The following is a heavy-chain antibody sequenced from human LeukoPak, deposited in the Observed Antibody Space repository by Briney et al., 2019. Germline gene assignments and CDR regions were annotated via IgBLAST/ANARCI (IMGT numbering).Heavy chain of an antibody. CDR2: INHSGST. V-gene: IGHV4-34*01. D-gene: IGHD3-10*01. Sequence: PSETLSLTCTVSGGSISSYYWSWIRQPPGKGLEWIGEINHSGSTNYNPSLKSRVTISVDTSKNQFSLKLSSVTAADTAVYYCARKSITMVRGVFDYWGQGTLVTVSS. J-gene: IGHJ4*02. CDR3: ARKSITMVRGVFDY. CDR1: GGSISSYY.